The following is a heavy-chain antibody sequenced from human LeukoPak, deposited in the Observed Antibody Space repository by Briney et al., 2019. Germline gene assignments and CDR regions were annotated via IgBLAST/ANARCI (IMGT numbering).Heavy chain of an antibody. CDR2: IWHDGIYK. J-gene: IGHJ3*02. D-gene: IGHD6-13*01. CDR1: GFTFSSYG. CDR3: ARPYSSSWPDAFDI. V-gene: IGHV3-33*01. Sequence: PGRSLRLSCAASGFTFSSYGMHWVRQAPGKGLEWVAVIWHDGIYKYYADSVKGRFTISRDDSKNTLYLEMNSLRAEDTAVYYRARPYSSSWPDAFDIWGQGTMVTVSS.